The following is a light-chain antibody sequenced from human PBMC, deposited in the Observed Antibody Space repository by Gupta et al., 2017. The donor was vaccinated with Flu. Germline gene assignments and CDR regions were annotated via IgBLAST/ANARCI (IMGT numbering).Light chain of an antibody. V-gene: IGKV1-16*01. CDR2: AAS. J-gene: IGKJ2*01. Sequence: DIKMTQSPSSLSAFVGDRVTITCRARQGITNSLVWFQQKPGKAPKYLIFAASTLQSGVPSRFSGGGSGKIFTLTISSQQPEDFATYYCQHNYDTPYTFGQGTKMEIK. CDR3: QHNYDTPYT. CDR1: QGITNS.